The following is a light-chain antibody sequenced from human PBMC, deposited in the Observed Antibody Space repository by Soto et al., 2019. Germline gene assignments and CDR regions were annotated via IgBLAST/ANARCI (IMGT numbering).Light chain of an antibody. CDR3: QQYNNWPPWT. J-gene: IGKJ1*01. V-gene: IGKV3-15*01. CDR2: GAS. Sequence: EIVMTQSPATLSVSPGERANLSCRASQSVSSNLAWYQQKPGQAPRLLIYGASTRATGIPARFSGSGSGTEFTLTISRLQSEDFAVYYCQQYNNWPPWTFGQGTKVEIK. CDR1: QSVSSN.